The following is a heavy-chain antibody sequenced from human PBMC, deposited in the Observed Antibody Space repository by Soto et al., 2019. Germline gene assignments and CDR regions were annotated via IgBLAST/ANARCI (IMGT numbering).Heavy chain of an antibody. V-gene: IGHV1-69*19. CDR3: AREVQVHTPAFVY. Sequence: QVQLVQSGAEMKKPGSSVKVSCQSSGSTFNTYAMNWVRQAPGQGREWMGDISPMFGAANYAPKFQGRVTITADESTGTSYMQLSSLTSEDTALYFCAREVQVHTPAFVYWGQGTLVTVSS. J-gene: IGHJ4*02. CDR1: GSTFNTYA. CDR2: ISPMFGAA. D-gene: IGHD3-10*01.